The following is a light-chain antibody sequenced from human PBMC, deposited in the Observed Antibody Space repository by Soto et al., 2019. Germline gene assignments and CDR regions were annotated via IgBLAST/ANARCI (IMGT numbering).Light chain of an antibody. CDR3: QSYDSSLSGYV. CDR1: NSNIGNNA. CDR2: YDD. V-gene: IGLV1-36*01. Sequence: QSVLTQPPSVSGAPRQRVTISCSGSNSNIGNNAVNWYQQLPGKAPKLLIYYDDLLPSGVSDRFSGSKSGTSASLAISGLQSEDEAGYYCQSYDSSLSGYVFGTGTKVTVL. J-gene: IGLJ1*01.